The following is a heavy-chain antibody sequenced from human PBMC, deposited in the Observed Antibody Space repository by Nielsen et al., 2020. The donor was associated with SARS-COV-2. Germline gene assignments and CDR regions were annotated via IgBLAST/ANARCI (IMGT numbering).Heavy chain of an antibody. CDR1: GGSISSGGYY. CDR2: IYYSGST. CDR3: ARGQGYSSSWFDP. Sequence: SETLSLTCTVSGGSISSGGYYWSWIRQHPGKGLEWIGYIYYSGSTYYNPSLKSRVTISVDTPKNQFSLKLSSVTAADTAVYYCARGQGYSSSWFDPWGQGTLVTVSS. D-gene: IGHD6-13*01. J-gene: IGHJ5*02. V-gene: IGHV4-31*03.